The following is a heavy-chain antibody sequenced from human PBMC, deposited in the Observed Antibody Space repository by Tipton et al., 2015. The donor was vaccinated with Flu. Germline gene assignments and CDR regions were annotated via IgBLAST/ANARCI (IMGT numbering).Heavy chain of an antibody. CDR2: IDHSGTA. CDR1: GASIGSGGLS. V-gene: IGHV4-30-2*01. CDR3: AKAPIYYYDGSGYLDVFDI. Sequence: TLSLTCNVSGASIGSGGLSWSWIRQPPGRGLEWIGYIDHSGTAYYNPSLKTRVTISVDRSRNQFSLKMNSVTAADTAVYYCAKAPIYYYDGSGYLDVFDIWGQGTMVTVSS. J-gene: IGHJ3*02. D-gene: IGHD3-22*01.